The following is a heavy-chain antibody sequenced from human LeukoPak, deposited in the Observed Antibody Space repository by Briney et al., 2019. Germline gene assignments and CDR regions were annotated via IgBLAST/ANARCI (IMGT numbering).Heavy chain of an antibody. Sequence: ASVKVSCKASGYTFTSYGITWVRQAPGQGLEWMGWISPYNDNANYARKLQGRVTMTADTSTGTAYMELRSLRSDDTAVYYCARAGYCSGGSCHTGAFDIWGQGTMVTGSS. CDR1: GYTFTSYG. D-gene: IGHD2-15*01. CDR2: ISPYNDNA. J-gene: IGHJ3*02. V-gene: IGHV1-18*01. CDR3: ARAGYCSGGSCHTGAFDI.